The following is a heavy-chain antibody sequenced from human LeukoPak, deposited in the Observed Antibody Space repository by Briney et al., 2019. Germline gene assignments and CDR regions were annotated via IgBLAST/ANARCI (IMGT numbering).Heavy chain of an antibody. D-gene: IGHD3-22*01. CDR1: GGSISSYY. J-gene: IGHJ4*02. CDR3: ARFTLNYYDSSGYYGPFDY. V-gene: IGHV4-59*08. Sequence: KPSETLSLTCTVSGGSISSYYWSWIRQPPGKGLEWIGYIYYSGSTNYNPSLKSRVTISVDTSKNQFSLKLSSVTAADTAVYYCARFTLNYYDSSGYYGPFDYWGQGTLVTVSS. CDR2: IYYSGST.